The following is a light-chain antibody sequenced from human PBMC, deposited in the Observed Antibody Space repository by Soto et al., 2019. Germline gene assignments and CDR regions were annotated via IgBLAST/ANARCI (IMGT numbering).Light chain of an antibody. CDR2: GNR. Sequence: QSLLTQPPLVSGAPGQRVTISCTGSSSNLGAGYDVHWYQLLPGTAPKLLIYGNRNRPSGVPDRFSGSKSGTSASLAITGLQAEDEADYYCQSYDNSLGVRYVLGKGTKVTV. CDR3: QSYDNSLGVRYV. CDR1: SSNLGAGYD. V-gene: IGLV1-40*01. J-gene: IGLJ1*01.